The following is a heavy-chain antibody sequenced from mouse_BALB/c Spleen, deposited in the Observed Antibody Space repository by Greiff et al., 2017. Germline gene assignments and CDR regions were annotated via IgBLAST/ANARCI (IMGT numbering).Heavy chain of an antibody. J-gene: IGHJ4*01. CDR1: GYAFTNYL. V-gene: IGHV1-54*01. CDR2: INPGSGGT. CDR3: ARSATGAMDY. Sequence: QVQLQQSGAELVRPGTSVKVSCKASGYAFTNYLIEWVKQRPGQGLEWIGVINPGSGGTNYNEKFKGKATLTADKSSSTAYMQLSSLTSDDSAVYFCARSATGAMDYWGQGTSVTVSS. D-gene: IGHD1-2*01.